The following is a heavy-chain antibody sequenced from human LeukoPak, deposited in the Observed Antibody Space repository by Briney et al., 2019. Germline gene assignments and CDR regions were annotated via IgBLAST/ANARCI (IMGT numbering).Heavy chain of an antibody. Sequence: SETLSLTCAVYGGSFSGYYWSWIRQPPGKGLEWIGEINHSGSTNYNPSLKSRVTISVDTSKNQFSLTLSSVTAADTAVYYCARHLRRTFPFDYWGQGALVTVSS. V-gene: IGHV4-34*01. CDR2: INHSGST. D-gene: IGHD3-3*02. CDR3: ARHLRRTFPFDY. CDR1: GGSFSGYY. J-gene: IGHJ4*02.